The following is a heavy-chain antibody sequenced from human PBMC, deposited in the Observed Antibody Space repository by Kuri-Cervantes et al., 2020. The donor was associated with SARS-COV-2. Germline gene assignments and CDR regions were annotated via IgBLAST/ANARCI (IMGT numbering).Heavy chain of an antibody. CDR1: GYTFTSYG. J-gene: IGHJ4*02. CDR3: ARAPRYCSSTSCPPSDY. V-gene: IGHV1-18*01. CDR2: ISAYNGNT. Sequence: ASVKVSCKASGYTFTSYGISWVRQAPGQGLEWMGWISAYNGNTNYAQKLQGRVTMTRDTSTSTAYMELSSLRSDDTAVYYCARAPRYCSSTSCPPSDYWGQGTLVTVSS. D-gene: IGHD2-2*01.